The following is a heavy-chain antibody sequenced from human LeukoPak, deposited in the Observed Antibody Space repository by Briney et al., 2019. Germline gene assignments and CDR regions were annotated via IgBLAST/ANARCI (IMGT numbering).Heavy chain of an antibody. CDR2: IYYSGST. CDR1: GGSVSSGSYY. V-gene: IGHV4-61*01. Sequence: SETLSLTCTVPGGSVSSGSYYLSWIRLPPGKGLEWIGYIYYSGSTTYKPPLKSRVTMSVDTSKNRFSLKLNSVTAADTAVYYCAREAYYGLDVWGLGTTVTVSS. CDR3: AREAYYGLDV. J-gene: IGHJ6*02.